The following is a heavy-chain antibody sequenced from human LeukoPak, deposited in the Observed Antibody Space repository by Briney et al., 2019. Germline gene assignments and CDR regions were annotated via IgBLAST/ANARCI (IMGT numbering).Heavy chain of an antibody. CDR3: AKNYHDSSGPFSWALHM. Sequence: GGSLRLSCAASGFTFRIYAMTWVRQAPGKGPEWVSGALSGGTTTYYADSVKGRFTISRDNYKGILFLQMNSLRAEDTAVYYCAKNYHDSSGPFSWALHMWGQGTTVTVSS. CDR1: GFTFRIYA. V-gene: IGHV3-23*01. J-gene: IGHJ3*02. CDR2: ALSGGTTT. D-gene: IGHD3-22*01.